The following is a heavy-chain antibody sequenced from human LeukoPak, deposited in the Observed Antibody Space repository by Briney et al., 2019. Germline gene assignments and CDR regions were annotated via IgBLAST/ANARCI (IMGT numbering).Heavy chain of an antibody. CDR2: ISSSSSTI. CDR1: GFTFSSYS. Sequence: GGSLRLSCAASGFTFSSYSMNWVRQAPGKGLEWVSYISSSSSTIYYADSVKGRFTISRDNAKNSLYLQMNSLRAEDTAVYYCASQVRYYDSSGCHSWASIRRPDAFDIWGQGTMVTVSS. CDR3: ASQVRYYDSSGCHSWASIRRPDAFDI. V-gene: IGHV3-48*01. J-gene: IGHJ3*02. D-gene: IGHD3-22*01.